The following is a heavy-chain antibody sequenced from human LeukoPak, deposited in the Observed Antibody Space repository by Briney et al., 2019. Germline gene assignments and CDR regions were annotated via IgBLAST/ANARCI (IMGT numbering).Heavy chain of an antibody. V-gene: IGHV3-48*01. Sequence: PGGSLRLSCAASGFTFSSYSMNWVRQAPGKGLEWVSYISSSSSTIYYADSVKGRFTISRDNAKNSLYLQMNSLRAEDTAVYYCARDSSAAGTRYYYYYMDVWGKGTTVTVSS. CDR2: ISSSSSTI. CDR3: ARDSSAAGTRYYYYYMDV. J-gene: IGHJ6*03. D-gene: IGHD6-13*01. CDR1: GFTFSSYS.